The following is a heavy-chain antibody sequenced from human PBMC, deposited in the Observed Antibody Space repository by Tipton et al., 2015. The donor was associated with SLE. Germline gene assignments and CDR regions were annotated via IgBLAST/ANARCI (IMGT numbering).Heavy chain of an antibody. CDR3: GRYGSGWVDAFDI. V-gene: IGHV3-23*01. Sequence: GSLRLSCAASGFTFSSYAMSWVRQAPGKGLEWVSGISDSGGSTYYADSVKGRFTISRDNSKNTLYLQMNSLRAEDTAVYNCGRYGSGWVDAFDIWGQGTMVTVSS. D-gene: IGHD6-19*01. CDR2: ISDSGGST. CDR1: GFTFSSYA. J-gene: IGHJ3*02.